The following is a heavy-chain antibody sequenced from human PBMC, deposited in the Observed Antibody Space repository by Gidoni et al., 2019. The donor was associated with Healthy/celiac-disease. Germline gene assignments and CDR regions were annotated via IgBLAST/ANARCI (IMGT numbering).Heavy chain of an antibody. J-gene: IGHJ4*02. CDR2: ISGSGGST. V-gene: IGHV3-23*01. Sequence: EVQLLESGGGLVQPGGSLRLSCAASGFTFSSYAMSWVRQAPGKGLEWVSAISGSGGSTYYADAVKGRFTISRDNSKNTLYLQMNSLRAEDTAVYYCAKDQAYSSSSCYFDYWGQGTLVTVSS. D-gene: IGHD6-6*01. CDR3: AKDQAYSSSSCYFDY. CDR1: GFTFSSYA.